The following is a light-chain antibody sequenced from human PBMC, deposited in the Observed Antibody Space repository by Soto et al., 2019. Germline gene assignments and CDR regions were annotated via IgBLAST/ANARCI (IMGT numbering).Light chain of an antibody. Sequence: DIQMTQSPSPLSASVGDRVTITCQASHDIKNYLNWYQKKPGKAPKLLIYDASSLETGAPSRFSGSGSGTHFTLTISTLQPEDFATYYCQQYEDQFTFGPGTRVD. V-gene: IGKV1-33*01. CDR3: QQYEDQFT. J-gene: IGKJ3*01. CDR1: HDIKNY. CDR2: DAS.